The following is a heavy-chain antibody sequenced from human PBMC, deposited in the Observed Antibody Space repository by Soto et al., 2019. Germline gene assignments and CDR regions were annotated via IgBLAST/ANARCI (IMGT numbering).Heavy chain of an antibody. CDR3: GKGGGGDHGY. V-gene: IGHV3-23*04. Sequence: QLVESEGGLVQPGGSLRLSCEASGFIFTTSDMSWVRQAPGKGLEWVSSITTTGDTTHYADSVRGRFTISRGNARKSGYLQMKRPGGRQPAVIWCGKGGGGDHGYWGQGTLVAVSS. D-gene: IGHD2-21*02. CDR2: ITTTGDTT. J-gene: IGHJ4*02. CDR1: GFIFTTSD.